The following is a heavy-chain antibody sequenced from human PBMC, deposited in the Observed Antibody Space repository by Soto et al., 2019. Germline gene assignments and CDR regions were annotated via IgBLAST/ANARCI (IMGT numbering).Heavy chain of an antibody. Sequence: SETLSLTCTVSGGSISSGGYYWSWIRQHPGKGLEWIGYIYYSGSTYYNPSLKSRVTISVDTSKNQFSLKLSSVTAADTAVYYCAREGLTIFGVVNLYYYYGMDVWGQGTTVTVPS. CDR1: GGSISSGGYY. V-gene: IGHV4-31*03. D-gene: IGHD3-3*01. CDR3: AREGLTIFGVVNLYYYYGMDV. J-gene: IGHJ6*02. CDR2: IYYSGST.